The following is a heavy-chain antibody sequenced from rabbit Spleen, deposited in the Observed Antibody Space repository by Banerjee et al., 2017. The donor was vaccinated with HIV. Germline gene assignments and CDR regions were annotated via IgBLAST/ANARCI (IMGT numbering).Heavy chain of an antibody. Sequence: QEQLEESGGDLVKPEGSLTLTCTASGFSFSSSYWICWVRQAPGKGLEWIACIYAGSSGVTYYASWATGRFTISKTSSTTVTLQMTSLTAADTATYFCARGPASDGYYTPHYFSLWGQGTLVTVS. V-gene: IGHV1S45*01. CDR1: GFSFSSSYW. CDR3: ARGPASDGYYTPHYFSL. J-gene: IGHJ4*01. CDR2: IYAGSSGVT. D-gene: IGHD8-1*01.